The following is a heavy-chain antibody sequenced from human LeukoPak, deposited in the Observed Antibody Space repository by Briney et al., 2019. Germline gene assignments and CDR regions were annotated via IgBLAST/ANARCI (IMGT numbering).Heavy chain of an antibody. CDR1: GFTFSSYA. J-gene: IGHJ4*02. CDR3: ARDKIVGPTTLDY. CDR2: ISYDGSNK. D-gene: IGHD1-26*01. Sequence: GGSLRLSCAASGFTFSSYAMHWVRQAPGKGLEWVAVISYDGSNKYYADSVKGRFTISRDNAKNSLYLQMNSLRADDTAVYYCARDKIVGPTTLDYWGQGTLVTVSS. V-gene: IGHV3-30-3*01.